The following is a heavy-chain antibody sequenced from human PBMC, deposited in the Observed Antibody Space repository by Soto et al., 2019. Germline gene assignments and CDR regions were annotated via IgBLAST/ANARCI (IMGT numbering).Heavy chain of an antibody. V-gene: IGHV3-21*01. D-gene: IGHD6-19*01. CDR3: ARGGADLDY. J-gene: IGHJ4*02. CDR1: GFTFSSYS. CDR2: ISSSSSYI. Sequence: EVQLVESGGGLVKPGGSLRLSCAASGFTFSSYSMNWVRQAPGKGLEWVSSISSSSSYIYYADSVKGRFTISRDNAKNSLYLQMNSLRAXXXXVYYCARGGADLDYWGQGTLVTVSS.